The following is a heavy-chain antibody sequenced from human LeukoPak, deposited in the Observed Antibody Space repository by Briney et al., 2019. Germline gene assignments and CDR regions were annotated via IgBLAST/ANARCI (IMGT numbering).Heavy chain of an antibody. CDR1: GFTFDDYD. J-gene: IGHJ4*02. CDR2: INWKGGAT. D-gene: IGHD4-23*01. Sequence: GGSLRLSCAASGFTFDDYDMTWVRQVSGKGLEWVAGINWKGGATDYADSVKGRSTISRDNAKNSLFLQMNSLSPEDTAFYYCARGNGNTPFDCWGQGTLVTVSS. CDR3: ARGNGNTPFDC. V-gene: IGHV3-20*04.